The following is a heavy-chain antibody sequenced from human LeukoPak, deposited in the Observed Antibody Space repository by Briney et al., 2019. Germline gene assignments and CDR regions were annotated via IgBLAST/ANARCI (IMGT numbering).Heavy chain of an antibody. J-gene: IGHJ4*02. Sequence: PGGSLRLSCAASEFTFSSYGMHWVRQAPGKGLEWVAVISYDGSNKYFADSVKGRFTISRDNSKNTLFLQMNSLRPEDTAVYYCARARGYSGYDDYWGQGTLVTVSS. CDR1: EFTFSSYG. CDR3: ARARGYSGYDDY. CDR2: ISYDGSNK. D-gene: IGHD5-12*01. V-gene: IGHV3-30*03.